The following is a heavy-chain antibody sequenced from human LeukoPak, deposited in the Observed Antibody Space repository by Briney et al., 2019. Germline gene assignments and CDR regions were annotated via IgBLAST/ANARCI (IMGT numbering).Heavy chain of an antibody. D-gene: IGHD5-24*01. CDR3: ARGDGYPFDD. CDR1: GFIVSSNY. Sequence: PGGSLGLSCTASGFIVSSNYMNWVRQAPGKGLEWVSVIYPGGTTYYADSVKGRLTISRDNSKNTLYLQMKSLRAEDTAVYYCARGDGYPFDDWGQGTQVTVSS. CDR2: IYPGGTT. J-gene: IGHJ4*02. V-gene: IGHV3-53*01.